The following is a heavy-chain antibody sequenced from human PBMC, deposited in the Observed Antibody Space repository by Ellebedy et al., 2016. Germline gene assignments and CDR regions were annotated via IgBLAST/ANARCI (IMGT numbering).Heavy chain of an antibody. CDR3: AVAECGGDCYAIDY. V-gene: IGHV1-46*01. J-gene: IGHJ4*02. CDR2: INPSGGST. Sequence: ASVKVSCKASGYTFTSYGISWVRQAPGQGLEWMGIINPSGGSTSYAQKFQGRVTMTEDKSTDTAYMELSSLRSEDTAVYYCAVAECGGDCYAIDYWGQGTLVTVSS. D-gene: IGHD2-21*02. CDR1: GYTFTSYG.